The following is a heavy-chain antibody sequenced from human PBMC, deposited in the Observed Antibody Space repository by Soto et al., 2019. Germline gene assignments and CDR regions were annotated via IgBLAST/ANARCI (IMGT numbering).Heavy chain of an antibody. Sequence: SETLSLTCTVSGATISNYYWTWVRQPPGKGLEWIGYMYYNGRSDYNPSLKSRVTISVDTSKNQFSLKLFSVTAADTAVYYCARLRVATIWWFAPWGQGTLVTVSS. CDR2: MYYNGRS. J-gene: IGHJ5*02. D-gene: IGHD5-12*01. CDR3: ARLRVATIWWFAP. V-gene: IGHV4-59*08. CDR1: GATISNYY.